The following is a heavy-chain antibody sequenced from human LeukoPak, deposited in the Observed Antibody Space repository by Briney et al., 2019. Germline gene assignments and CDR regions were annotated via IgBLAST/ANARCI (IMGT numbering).Heavy chain of an antibody. CDR3: ATRYCSGGSCGWFDP. J-gene: IGHJ5*02. Sequence: SETLSLTCAVYGGSFSGYYWSWIRQPPGKGLEWIGEINHSGSTNYNPSLKSRVTISVDTSKNQFSLKLSSVTAADTAVYYCATRYCSGGSCGWFDPWGQGTLVTVSS. D-gene: IGHD2-15*01. CDR1: GGSFSGYY. CDR2: INHSGST. V-gene: IGHV4-34*01.